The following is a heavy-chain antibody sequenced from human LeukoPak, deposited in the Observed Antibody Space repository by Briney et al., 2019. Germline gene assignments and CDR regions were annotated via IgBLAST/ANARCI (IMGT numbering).Heavy chain of an antibody. V-gene: IGHV4-31*03. D-gene: IGHD2-2*02. J-gene: IGHJ5*02. CDR3: ASAVRYCSSTSCYIGWFDP. CDR2: IYYSGST. Sequence: SETLSLACTVSGGSISSGGYYWSWIRQHPGTGLEWIGYIYYSGSTYYNPSLKSRVTISVDTSKNQFSLKLSSVTAADTAVYYCASAVRYCSSTSCYIGWFDPWGQGTLVTVSS. CDR1: GGSISSGGYY.